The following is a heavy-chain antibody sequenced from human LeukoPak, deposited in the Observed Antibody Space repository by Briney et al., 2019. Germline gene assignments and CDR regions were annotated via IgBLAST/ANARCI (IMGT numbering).Heavy chain of an antibody. CDR3: AKGGWGYCSSTSCLPFDY. J-gene: IGHJ4*02. CDR1: GITFSSYG. CDR2: IRYDGSNK. V-gene: IGHV3-30*02. D-gene: IGHD2-2*01. Sequence: GGSLRLSCAASGITFSSYGMHWVRQAPGKGLEWVAFIRYDGSNKYYADSVKGRFTISRDNSKNTLYLQMNSLRAEDTAVYYCAKGGWGYCSSTSCLPFDYWGQGTLVTVSS.